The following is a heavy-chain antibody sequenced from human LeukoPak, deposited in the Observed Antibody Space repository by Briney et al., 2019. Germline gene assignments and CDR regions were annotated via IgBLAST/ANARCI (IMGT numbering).Heavy chain of an antibody. CDR1: GFTFSSYA. D-gene: IGHD7-27*01. CDR2: ITGSGGST. Sequence: AGGSLRLSCAASGFTFSSYAMSWVRQAPGKGLEWVSAITGSGGSTYYADSVKGRFTISRDNSKNTLYVQMNSLRAEDTAVYYSATERNWVFDYWGQGTLVTVSS. V-gene: IGHV3-23*01. CDR3: ATERNWVFDY. J-gene: IGHJ4*02.